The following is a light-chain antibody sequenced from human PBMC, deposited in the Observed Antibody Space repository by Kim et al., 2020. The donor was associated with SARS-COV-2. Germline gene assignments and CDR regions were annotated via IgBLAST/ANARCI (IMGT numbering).Light chain of an antibody. CDR3: SSYTSSSTFYD. CDR1: SSDVGGYNY. J-gene: IGLJ1*01. Sequence: QSALTQPASVSGSPGQSITISCTGTSSDVGGYNYVSWYQQHPGKAPKLMIYDVSERPSGVSNRFSGPKSGNTASLTISGLQAEDEADYYCSSYTSSSTFYDFGTGTKVT. V-gene: IGLV2-14*01. CDR2: DVS.